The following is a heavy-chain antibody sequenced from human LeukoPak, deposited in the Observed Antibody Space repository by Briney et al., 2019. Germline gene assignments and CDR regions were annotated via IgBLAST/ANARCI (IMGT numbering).Heavy chain of an antibody. CDR2: INHSGST. CDR1: GGSFSNYY. J-gene: IGHJ4*02. D-gene: IGHD3-9*01. CDR3: ARDSIAGYSLSW. Sequence: PSETLSLTCAVYGGSFSNYYWSWIRQPPGKGLEWIAEINHSGSTNYNPSLKSRVTISIDTSKNQFSLNLSSVTAADAAVYYCARDSIAGYSLSWWGQGTLVTVSS. V-gene: IGHV4-34*01.